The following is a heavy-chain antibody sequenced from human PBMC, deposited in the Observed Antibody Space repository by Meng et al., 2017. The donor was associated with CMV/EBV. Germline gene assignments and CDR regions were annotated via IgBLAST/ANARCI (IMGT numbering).Heavy chain of an antibody. D-gene: IGHD6-6*01. Sequence: CPVSGGSVSSGSSYWSWIRQPPGKGLEWIGYIYYSGSTNYNPSLKSRVTISVDTSKNQFSLKLSSVTAADTAVYYCARDHPDSSLGYWGQGTLVTVSS. CDR2: IYYSGST. J-gene: IGHJ4*02. V-gene: IGHV4-61*01. CDR1: GGSVSSGSSY. CDR3: ARDHPDSSLGY.